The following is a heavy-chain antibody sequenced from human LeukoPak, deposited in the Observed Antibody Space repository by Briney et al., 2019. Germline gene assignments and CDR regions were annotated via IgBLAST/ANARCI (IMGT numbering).Heavy chain of an antibody. J-gene: IGHJ5*02. Sequence: SETLSLTCTVSGGSISSYYWSWIRHHPGKGLEWIGYIYYSGSTYYNPSLKSRVTMSVDTSKKQFSLKLSSVIAADTAVYYCARNYGSGSYLLIGWFDPWGQGTLVTVSS. CDR2: IYYSGST. CDR1: GGSISSYY. V-gene: IGHV4-59*06. CDR3: ARNYGSGSYLLIGWFDP. D-gene: IGHD3-10*01.